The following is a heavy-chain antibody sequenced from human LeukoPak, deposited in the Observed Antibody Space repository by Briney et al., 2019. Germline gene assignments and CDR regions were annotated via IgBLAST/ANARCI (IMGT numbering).Heavy chain of an antibody. CDR1: GFTFSSYS. Sequence: GGSLRLSCAASGFTFSSYSMNWVRQAPGKGLEWVSYISSSSSTIYYADSVKGRFTISRDNAKNSLYLQMNSLRAEDTAVYYCARDSAPYYYYMDVWGKGATVTVSS. J-gene: IGHJ6*03. CDR2: ISSSSSTI. V-gene: IGHV3-48*04. CDR3: ARDSAPYYYYMDV. D-gene: IGHD1-26*01.